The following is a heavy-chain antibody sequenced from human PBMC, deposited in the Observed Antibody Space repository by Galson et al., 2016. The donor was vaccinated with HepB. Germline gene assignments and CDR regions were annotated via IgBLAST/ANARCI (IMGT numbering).Heavy chain of an antibody. J-gene: IGHJ4*02. Sequence: SLRLSCAASGFTFNSYAMSWVRQAPGKGPEWVSIVSGRGGSTYYADSVKGRFTISRDNSKNTLYLQMNSLRAEDTAVYYCAKDRRGRFLEWLSFFDYWGQGTLVTVSS. D-gene: IGHD3-3*01. CDR2: VSGRGGST. CDR1: GFTFNSYA. V-gene: IGHV3-23*01. CDR3: AKDRRGRFLEWLSFFDY.